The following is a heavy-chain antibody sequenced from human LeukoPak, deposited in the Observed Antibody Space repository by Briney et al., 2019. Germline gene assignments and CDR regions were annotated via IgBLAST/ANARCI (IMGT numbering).Heavy chain of an antibody. Sequence: ASVKVSCKASGYTFTSYAMHWVRQAPGQRLEWMGWINAGNGNTKYSQKFQGRVTITRDTSASTAYMELSRLRSDDTAVYYCARVRGIAVAGTRYGLGVVDYWGQGTLVTVSS. J-gene: IGHJ4*02. CDR1: GYTFTSYA. V-gene: IGHV1-3*01. D-gene: IGHD6-19*01. CDR2: INAGNGNT. CDR3: ARVRGIAVAGTRYGLGVVDY.